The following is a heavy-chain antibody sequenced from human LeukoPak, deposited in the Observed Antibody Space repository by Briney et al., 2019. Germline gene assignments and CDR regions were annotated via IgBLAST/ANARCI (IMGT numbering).Heavy chain of an antibody. CDR1: GYIFTSYW. J-gene: IGHJ4*02. V-gene: IGHV5-10-1*01. CDR2: IDPTDSYT. Sequence: GESLKISFKGSGYIFTSYWITWVRPMPGKGLEWMGMIDPTDSYTNYSPSFQGHVTISTDKSISTAYLQWSSLKASDTAIYYCARRGRSSSNFDFWGQGTLVTVSS. D-gene: IGHD6-6*01. CDR3: ARRGRSSSNFDF.